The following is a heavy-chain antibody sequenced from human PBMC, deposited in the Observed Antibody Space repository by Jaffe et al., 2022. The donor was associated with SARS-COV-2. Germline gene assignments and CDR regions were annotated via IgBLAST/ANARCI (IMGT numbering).Heavy chain of an antibody. CDR2: IKQDGSEK. Sequence: EVQLVESGGGLVQPGGSLRLSCAASGFTFSSYWMSWVRQAPGKGLEWVANIKQDGSEKYYVDSVKGRFTISRDNAKNSLYLQMNSLRAEDTAVYYCARDNSSPGEAFDYWGQGTLVTVSS. J-gene: IGHJ4*02. D-gene: IGHD6-13*01. CDR3: ARDNSSPGEAFDY. CDR1: GFTFSSYW. V-gene: IGHV3-7*03.